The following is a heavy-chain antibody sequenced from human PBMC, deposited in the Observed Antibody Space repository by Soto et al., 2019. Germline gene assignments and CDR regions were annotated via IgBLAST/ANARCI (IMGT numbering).Heavy chain of an antibody. D-gene: IGHD2-15*01. V-gene: IGHV3-21*01. CDR1: GFTLRSYS. CDR2: ISSSSSYI. Sequence: GGSLGLSCAASGFTLRSYSMNWVRQAPGKGLEWVSSISSSSSYIYYADSVKGRFTISRDNAKNSLYLQMNSLRAEDTAVYYCARGKVVSGRYYYGMDVWGQGTTVTVSS. J-gene: IGHJ6*02. CDR3: ARGKVVSGRYYYGMDV.